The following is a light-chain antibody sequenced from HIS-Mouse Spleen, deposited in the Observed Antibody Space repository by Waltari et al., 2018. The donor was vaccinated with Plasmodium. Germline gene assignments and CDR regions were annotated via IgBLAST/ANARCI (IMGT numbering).Light chain of an antibody. CDR3: QQYNNWSFT. V-gene: IGKV3-15*01. Sequence: EIVMTQSPATLSVSPGERATLSCRASQSVSSNLAWYQQTPGPAPRLLIYGASSRATGIPARFSGSGSGTEFTLTISSLQSEDFAVYYCQQYNNWSFTFGPGTKVDIK. CDR1: QSVSSN. J-gene: IGKJ3*01. CDR2: GAS.